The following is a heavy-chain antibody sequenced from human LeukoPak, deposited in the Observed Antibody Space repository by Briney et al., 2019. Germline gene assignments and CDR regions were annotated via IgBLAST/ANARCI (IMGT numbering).Heavy chain of an antibody. V-gene: IGHV1-46*01. CDR3: WGDRPARHYYYYGMDV. CDR2: INPNGGST. D-gene: IGHD2-15*01. J-gene: IGHJ6*02. Sequence: ASVTVSCTASGYTCTISYMHWVRLPPGQGHEWMGIINPNGGSTSYANKFQGRGTTIRDESSSTVYMEMRSLITEATTVFYYWGDRPARHYYYYGMDVWGQGTTVTVSS. CDR1: GYTCTISY.